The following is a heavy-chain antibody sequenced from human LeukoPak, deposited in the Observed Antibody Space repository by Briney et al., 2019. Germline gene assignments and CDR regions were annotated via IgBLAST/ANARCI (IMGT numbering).Heavy chain of an antibody. J-gene: IGHJ4*02. CDR1: GYTFTSYG. CDR2: ISAYNGNT. Sequence: GASVKVSCKASGYTFTSYGMSWVRQAPGQGLEWMRWISAYNGNTNYAQKLQGRVTMTTDTSTSTAYMELRSLRSDDTAVYYCARGPYAAAGGDYFDYWGQGPLVTVPS. V-gene: IGHV1-18*01. CDR3: ARGPYAAAGGDYFDY. D-gene: IGHD6-13*01.